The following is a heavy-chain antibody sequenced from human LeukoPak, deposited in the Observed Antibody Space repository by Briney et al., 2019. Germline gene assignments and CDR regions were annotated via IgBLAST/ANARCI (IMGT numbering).Heavy chain of an antibody. CDR3: VRVGYDLHFDY. J-gene: IGHJ4*02. CDR1: GYSISSGYY. Sequence: LETLSLTCTVSGYSISSGYYWGWIRQPPGKGLEWIGSIYHSGSTYYNPSLKSRVTISVDTSKKQFSLKLSSVTAADTAVYYCVRVGYDLHFDYWGQGTLVTVSS. CDR2: IYHSGST. V-gene: IGHV4-38-2*02. D-gene: IGHD5-12*01.